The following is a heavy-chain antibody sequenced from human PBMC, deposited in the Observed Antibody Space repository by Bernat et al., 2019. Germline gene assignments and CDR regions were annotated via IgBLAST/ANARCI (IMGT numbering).Heavy chain of an antibody. J-gene: IGHJ4*02. D-gene: IGHD1-26*01. CDR2: ISYDGSKK. CDR3: AKERVGGPTYFGS. V-gene: IGHV3-30*18. CDR1: GFTFSSYG. Sequence: QVQLVESGGGVVQPGRSLRLSCAASGFTFSSYGMHWVRQAPGKGLEWVAVISYDGSKKEYADSVKGRFTISRDNSKNMLSLQMNSLRAEDTALYYCAKERVGGPTYFGSWGQGTLVTVSS.